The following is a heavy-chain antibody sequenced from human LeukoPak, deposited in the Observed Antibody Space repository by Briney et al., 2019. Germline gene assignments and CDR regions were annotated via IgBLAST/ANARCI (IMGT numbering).Heavy chain of an antibody. CDR2: VYHTGTA. CDR3: VRDGPYRITNMDV. Sequence: SETLSLTCAVSGYSINSGYYWGWIRQPPGEGPEWIGSVYHTGTAYYNPSLESRVTISLDRSKNQVSLKVSPLTAADTAVYYCVRDGPYRITNMDVWGKGTTVTVSS. CDR1: GYSINSGYY. J-gene: IGHJ6*03. V-gene: IGHV4-38-2*02.